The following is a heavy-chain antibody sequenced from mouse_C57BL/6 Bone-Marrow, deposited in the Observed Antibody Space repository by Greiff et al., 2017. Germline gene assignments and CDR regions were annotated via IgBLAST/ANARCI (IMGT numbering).Heavy chain of an antibody. J-gene: IGHJ4*01. Sequence: EVQVVESGEGLVKPGGSLKLSCAASGFTFSSYAMSWVRQTPETRLEWVAYISSGGDYIYYADTVKGRFPISRDNARNTLYLQMSSLKSEDTAMYYCTRVARDDVCYAMDYWGQGTSVTVSS. CDR2: ISSGGDYI. D-gene: IGHD2-12*01. V-gene: IGHV5-9-1*02. CDR1: GFTFSSYA. CDR3: TRVARDDVCYAMDY.